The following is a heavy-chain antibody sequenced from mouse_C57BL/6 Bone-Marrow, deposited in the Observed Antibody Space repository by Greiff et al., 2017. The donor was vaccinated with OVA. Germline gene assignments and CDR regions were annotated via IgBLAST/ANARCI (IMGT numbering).Heavy chain of an antibody. CDR2: IDPSDSYT. Sequence: VQLQQSGAELVMPGASVKLSCKASGYTFTSYWMHWVKQRPGQGLEWIGEIDPSDSYTNYNQKFKGKSTLTVDKSSSTAYMQLSSLTSEDSAVCYWARRDTKWDFDYWGQGTTLTVSS. J-gene: IGHJ2*01. V-gene: IGHV1-69*01. CDR3: ARRDTKWDFDY. CDR1: GYTFTSYW.